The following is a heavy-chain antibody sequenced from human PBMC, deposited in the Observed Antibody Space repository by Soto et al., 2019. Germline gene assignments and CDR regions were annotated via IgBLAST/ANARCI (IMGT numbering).Heavy chain of an antibody. CDR2: MNPNSGNT. D-gene: IGHD6-13*01. CDR3: ARGQGHNPAAGPYYYYGMDV. V-gene: IGHV1-8*01. Sequence: ASVKVSCKASGYTFTSYDINWVRQATGQGLEWMGWMNPNSGNTGYAQKFQGRVTMTRNTSISTAYMELSSLRSEDTAVYYCARGQGHNPAAGPYYYYGMDVWGQGTTVTVSS. J-gene: IGHJ6*02. CDR1: GYTFTSYD.